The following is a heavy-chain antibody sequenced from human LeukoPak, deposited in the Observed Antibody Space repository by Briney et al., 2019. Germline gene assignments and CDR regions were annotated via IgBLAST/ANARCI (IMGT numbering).Heavy chain of an antibody. J-gene: IGHJ4*02. CDR3: ARDPPMTTVTTFYY. CDR2: ISYDGSNK. V-gene: IGHV3-30*03. D-gene: IGHD4-17*01. Sequence: GGSLRLSCAASGFTFSSYGMHWVRQAPGKGLEWVAVISYDGSNKYYADSVKGRFTISRDNSKNTLYLQMNSLRAEDTAVYYCARDPPMTTVTTFYYWGQGTLVTVSS. CDR1: GFTFSSYG.